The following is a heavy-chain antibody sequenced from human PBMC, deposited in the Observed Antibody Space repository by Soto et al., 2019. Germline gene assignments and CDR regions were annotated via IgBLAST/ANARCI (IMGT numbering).Heavy chain of an antibody. CDR1: GYTFTRYD. CDR2: MNPNSGNT. V-gene: IGHV1-8*01. Sequence: ASVKVSCKDSGYTFTRYDINWVRQATGQGREGMGWMNPNSGNTGYAQKFQGRVTMTRNTSIRTAYMELSSLTSEDTAVYYCARGRGTYYYDSSGYLVYFDYWGQGTLVTVSS. CDR3: ARGRGTYYYDSSGYLVYFDY. J-gene: IGHJ4*02. D-gene: IGHD3-22*01.